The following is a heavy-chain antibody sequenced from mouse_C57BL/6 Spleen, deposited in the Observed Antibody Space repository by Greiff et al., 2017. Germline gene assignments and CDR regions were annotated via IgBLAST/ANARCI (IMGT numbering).Heavy chain of an antibody. CDR2: ISYDGSN. V-gene: IGHV3-6*01. CDR3: ARDWEGSYYFDY. CDR1: GYSITSGYY. D-gene: IGHD4-1*01. J-gene: IGHJ2*01. Sequence: EVQLQESGPGLVKPSQSLSLTCSVTGYSITSGYYWNWIRQFPGNKLEWMGYISYDGSNNYNPSLKNRISITRDTSKNQFFLKLNSVTTEDTATYYCARDWEGSYYFDYWGQGTTLTVSS.